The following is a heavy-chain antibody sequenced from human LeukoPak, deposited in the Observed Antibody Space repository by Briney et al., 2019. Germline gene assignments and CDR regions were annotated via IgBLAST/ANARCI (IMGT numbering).Heavy chain of an antibody. V-gene: IGHV4-39*01. D-gene: IGHD6-13*01. CDR3: ARHNAGYSSSWYEDY. J-gene: IGHJ4*02. CDR1: GGSISSSSYY. Sequence: ASETLSLTCTVSGGSISSSSYYWGWIRQPPGKGLEWIGSIYYSGSTYYNPSLKSRVTISVDTSKNQFSLKLSSVTPADTAVYYCARHNAGYSSSWYEDYWGQGTLVTVSS. CDR2: IYYSGST.